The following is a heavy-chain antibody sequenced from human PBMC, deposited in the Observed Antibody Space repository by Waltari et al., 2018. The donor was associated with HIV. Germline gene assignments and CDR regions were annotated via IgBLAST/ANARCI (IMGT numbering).Heavy chain of an antibody. CDR1: ASTSTGCY. V-gene: IGHV1-2*06. D-gene: IGHD4-17*01. J-gene: IGHJ6*02. CDR2: IISNSGGT. Sequence: QVQLVQSGAEVKKPGASVKVPCKTSASTSTGCYMHWVRQVPGQGLEWMGRIISNSGGTNYAKQFQGRVTMTTETSISTHYMALSRLRSDDTAVYYCARIRDYSEYKLFGALNDGMDAWGQGTTVTVSS. CDR3: ARIRDYSEYKLFGALNDGMDA.